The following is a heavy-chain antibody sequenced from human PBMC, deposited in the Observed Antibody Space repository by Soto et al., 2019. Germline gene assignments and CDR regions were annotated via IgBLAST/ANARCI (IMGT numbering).Heavy chain of an antibody. Sequence: HPGGSLRLSCAASGFTFSSYGMHWVRQAPGKGLEWVAVISYDGSNKYYADSVKGRFTISRDNSKNTLYLQMNSLRAEDTAVYYCAKAGDIVVAPKIDYWGQGTLVTVSS. D-gene: IGHD2-2*01. CDR2: ISYDGSNK. CDR3: AKAGDIVVAPKIDY. J-gene: IGHJ4*02. V-gene: IGHV3-30*18. CDR1: GFTFSSYG.